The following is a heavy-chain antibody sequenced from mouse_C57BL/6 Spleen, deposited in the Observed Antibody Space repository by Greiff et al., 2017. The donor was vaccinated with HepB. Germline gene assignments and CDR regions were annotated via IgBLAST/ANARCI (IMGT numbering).Heavy chain of an antibody. J-gene: IGHJ4*01. D-gene: IGHD2-10*02. V-gene: IGHV1-55*01. CDR1: GYTFTSYW. CDR3: ARGGIVSWGCCDMDY. CDR2: IYPGSGST. Sequence: QVQLQQPGAELVKPGASVKMSCKASGYTFTSYWITWVKQRPGQGLEWIGDIYPGSGSTNYNEKFKGKATLTVDTSSSTAYRQLSSLTSEDSAVFSCARGGIVSWGCCDMDYLGQGTSVTVSS.